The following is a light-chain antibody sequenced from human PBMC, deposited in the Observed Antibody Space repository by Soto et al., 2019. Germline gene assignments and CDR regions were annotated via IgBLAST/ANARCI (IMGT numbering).Light chain of an antibody. CDR3: QQHNNWPPWT. Sequence: EIVMTQSPATLSVSPGERATLSCRASQSVSSNFAWYQQKPGQAPRLLLYGASTRATGIPDRFSGSGSGTEFTITISSLQSEDFAVYYCQQHNNWPPWTFGQGTKVEIK. CDR1: QSVSSN. CDR2: GAS. J-gene: IGKJ1*01. V-gene: IGKV3-15*01.